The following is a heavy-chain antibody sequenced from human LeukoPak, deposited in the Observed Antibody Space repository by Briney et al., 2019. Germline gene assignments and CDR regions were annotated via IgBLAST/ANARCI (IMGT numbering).Heavy chain of an antibody. Sequence: GGSLRLSCAASGFTFSDYYMSWIRQAPGKGLEWVSYISSSGSTIYYADSVKGRFTISRDNAKNSLYLQMNSLRAEGTAVYYCARVGRSFYYDSSGYLDYWGQGTLVTVSS. V-gene: IGHV3-11*01. CDR3: ARVGRSFYYDSSGYLDY. CDR1: GFTFSDYY. J-gene: IGHJ4*02. D-gene: IGHD3-22*01. CDR2: ISSSGSTI.